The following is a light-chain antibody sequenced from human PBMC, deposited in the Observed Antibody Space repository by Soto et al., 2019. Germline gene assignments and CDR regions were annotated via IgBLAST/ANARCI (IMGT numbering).Light chain of an antibody. CDR3: SSYEGSNKWV. Sequence: QSVLTQPPSASGSPGQSVTISCTGTSSDVGVYKYVSWYQQHPGKAPKLMIHEVNRRPSGVPDRFSGSKSANTASLTVSGLQAEDEADYYCSSYEGSNKWVFGGGTKLTVL. V-gene: IGLV2-8*01. CDR1: SSDVGVYKY. CDR2: EVN. J-gene: IGLJ3*02.